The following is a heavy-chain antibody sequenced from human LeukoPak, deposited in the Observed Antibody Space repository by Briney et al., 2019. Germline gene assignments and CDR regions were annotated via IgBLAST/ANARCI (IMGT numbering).Heavy chain of an antibody. Sequence: GGSLRLSCAASGFTFNNYGLHWVRQAPGKGLEWVAIISYDGSNKYFADSVKGRFTISRDNSKNTLYLQMNSLRAEDTAVYYCAKDGAVSGYFDNWGQGTLVTVSS. J-gene: IGHJ4*02. V-gene: IGHV3-30*18. CDR1: GFTFNNYG. CDR3: AKDGAVSGYFDN. CDR2: ISYDGSNK. D-gene: IGHD6-19*01.